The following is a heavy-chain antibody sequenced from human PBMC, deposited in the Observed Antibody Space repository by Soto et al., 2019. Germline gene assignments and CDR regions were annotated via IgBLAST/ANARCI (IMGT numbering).Heavy chain of an antibody. D-gene: IGHD3-22*01. CDR3: ASDRPDFTVIPAVTAQPMFDF. CDR1: MFTLSTNW. CDR2: IKSVGSGW. V-gene: IGHV3-74*01. J-gene: IGHJ4*02. Sequence: SLCCVDSMFTLSTNWKHWSPKPPMERPAWSSRIKSVGSGWAYADSVKGRFTISRDNAKNTLYLQMDSLRAEDTAVYYCASDRPDFTVIPAVTAQPMFDFWAQAPLVTVS.